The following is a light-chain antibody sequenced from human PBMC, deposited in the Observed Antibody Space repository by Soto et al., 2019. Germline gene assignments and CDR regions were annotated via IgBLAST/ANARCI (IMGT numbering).Light chain of an antibody. Sequence: EVVMTQSPATLSVSPGERATLSCRASQSVRRSYLAWYQEIPGQAPRLLIAGAPSRATGIPDRFSGSGSGTDFTLTISRMEPEDFAVYYCQQYGSSPLTFGGGTKVDIK. V-gene: IGKV3-20*01. CDR2: GAP. J-gene: IGKJ4*01. CDR1: QSVRRSY. CDR3: QQYGSSPLT.